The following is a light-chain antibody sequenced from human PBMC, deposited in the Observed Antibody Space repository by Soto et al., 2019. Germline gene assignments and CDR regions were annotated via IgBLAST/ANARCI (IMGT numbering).Light chain of an antibody. CDR3: FSHRSGDSHV. CDR1: SSDIGAYNY. Sequence: QSALTQPASVSGSLGQSITISCTGTSSDIGAYNYVSWYQQYPGKAPKLMIYGVTNRPSGVSNRFSGSKTGNTASLTISGLQAEDEADYYCFSHRSGDSHVFXTGTKLTVL. J-gene: IGLJ1*01. CDR2: GVT. V-gene: IGLV2-14*01.